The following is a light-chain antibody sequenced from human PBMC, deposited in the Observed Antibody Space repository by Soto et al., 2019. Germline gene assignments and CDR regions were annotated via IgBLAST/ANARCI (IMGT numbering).Light chain of an antibody. J-gene: IGKJ1*01. CDR1: QSISSW. Sequence: DIQMTQSPSTLSASVGDRVTITCRASQSISSWLAWYQQKPGKAPKLLIYKASSLESGVPSRFSGSGSGTEFTLTISRLQPDYFATYYCQQYNSYSTFGQGTKVEIK. CDR3: QQYNSYST. CDR2: KAS. V-gene: IGKV1-5*03.